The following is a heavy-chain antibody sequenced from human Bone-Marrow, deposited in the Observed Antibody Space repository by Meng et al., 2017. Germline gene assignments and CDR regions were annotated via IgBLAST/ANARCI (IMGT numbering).Heavy chain of an antibody. CDR2: ISSSGSTI. V-gene: IGHV3-11*04. D-gene: IGHD3-10*01. CDR3: ARTGEFQFGFDL. J-gene: IGHJ2*01. CDR1: GFTFRAYY. Sequence: LWGSGGVGAQPGRYLRLSGAGSGFTFRAYYMSWIRQALGKGLEWVSDISSSGSTIYYADSVQGRFTISRDNAKNSLYLQKNNLIAEDTAVYYCARTGEFQFGFDLWGRGTLVTVSS.